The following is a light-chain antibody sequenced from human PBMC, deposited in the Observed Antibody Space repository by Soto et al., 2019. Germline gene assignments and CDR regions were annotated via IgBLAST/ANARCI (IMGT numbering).Light chain of an antibody. CDR3: QQRSNWLT. CDR2: GAS. J-gene: IGKJ4*01. V-gene: IGKV3-11*01. CDR1: QSVHFNY. Sequence: EVVLTQSPGTLSLSPGERATLSCRASQSVHFNYLAWYQQKPGQAPRLLIYGASSRATGIPARFSGSGSGTDFTLTISSLEPEDFAVYYCQQRSNWLTFGGGTKVDIK.